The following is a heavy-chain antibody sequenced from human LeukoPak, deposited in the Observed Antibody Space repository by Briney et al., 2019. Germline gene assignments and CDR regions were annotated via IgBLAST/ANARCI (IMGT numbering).Heavy chain of an antibody. CDR1: GGSISSYY. CDR3: ARDRYYGGNARNYFDY. D-gene: IGHD2-21*01. V-gene: IGHV4-4*07. Sequence: PSETLSLTCTVSGGSISSYYWSWIRQPAGKGLEWIGRVYTSGTTDYNPSLKSRVIMSVDTSKNQFSLKLSSVTAADTAVYYCARDRYYGGNARNYFDYWGQGTLVTVSS. CDR2: VYTSGTT. J-gene: IGHJ4*02.